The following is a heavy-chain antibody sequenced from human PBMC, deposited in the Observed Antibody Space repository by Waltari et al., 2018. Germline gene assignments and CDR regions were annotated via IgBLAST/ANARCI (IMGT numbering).Heavy chain of an antibody. V-gene: IGHV4-34*01. J-gene: IGHJ4*02. CDR1: GGSFSGYY. D-gene: IGHD3-3*01. CDR3: ARRYDFWSGYAR. Sequence: QVQLQQWGAGLLKPSETLSLTCAVYGGSFSGYYWSWIRQPPGKGLAWIGEINHSGSTNYNPSLKSRVTISVDTSKNQFSLKLSSVTASDTAGYYCARRYDFWSGYARWGQGTRVTVSS. CDR2: INHSGST.